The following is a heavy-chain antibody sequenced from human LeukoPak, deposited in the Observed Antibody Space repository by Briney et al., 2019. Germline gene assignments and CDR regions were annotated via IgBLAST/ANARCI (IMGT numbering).Heavy chain of an antibody. Sequence: ASVKVSCKASGYTFTSYVISWVRQAPGQGLEWMGWISAYNGNTNYAQKLQGRVTMTTDTSTSTAYMELRSLRSDDTAVYYCARNGAGPIVVVPAARGRDYYMDVWGKGTTVTVSS. CDR2: ISAYNGNT. V-gene: IGHV1-18*01. CDR3: ARNGAGPIVVVPAARGRDYYMDV. CDR1: GYTFTSYV. J-gene: IGHJ6*03. D-gene: IGHD2-2*01.